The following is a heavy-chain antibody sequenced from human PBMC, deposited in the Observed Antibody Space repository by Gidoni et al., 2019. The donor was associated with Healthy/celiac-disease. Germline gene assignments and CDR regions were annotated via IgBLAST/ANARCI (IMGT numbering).Heavy chain of an antibody. CDR3: ARRTVVTRPKTYYYFDY. CDR2: IYPGDSDT. J-gene: IGHJ4*02. CDR1: GYSFTSSW. Sequence: EVQLVQSGAEVKKPGESLKISCKGSGYSFTSSWIGWVRQMPGKGLEWMGIIYPGDSDTRYSPSFQGQVTISADKSISTAYLQWSSLKASDTAMYYCARRTVVTRPKTYYYFDYWGQGTLVTVSS. V-gene: IGHV5-51*03. D-gene: IGHD2-15*01.